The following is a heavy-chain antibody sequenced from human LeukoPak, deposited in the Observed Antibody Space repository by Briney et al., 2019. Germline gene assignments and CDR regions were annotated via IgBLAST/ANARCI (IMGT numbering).Heavy chain of an antibody. V-gene: IGHV4-34*01. CDR3: ARGRYLTTSGGAAAGFLDY. CDR2: INHSGST. D-gene: IGHD6-13*01. CDR1: GGSFSGYY. J-gene: IGHJ4*02. Sequence: SETLSLTCAVYGGSFSGYYWSWIRQPPGKGLEWIGEINHSGSTNYNPSLKSRVTISVDTSKNQFSLKLSSVTAADTAVYYCARGRYLTTSGGAAAGFLDYWGQGTLVTVSS.